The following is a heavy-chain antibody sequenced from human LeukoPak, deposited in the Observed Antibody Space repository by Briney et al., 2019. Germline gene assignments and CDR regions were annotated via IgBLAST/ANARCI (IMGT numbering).Heavy chain of an antibody. CDR1: GFTVSSYE. CDR2: ISSSGSTI. D-gene: IGHD3-10*01. Sequence: GGSLRLSCAASGFTVSSYEMNWVRQAPGKGLEWISYISSSGSTIYYAVSVKGRFTISRDNAKNSLYLQMNSLRAEDTAVYYCARVGFGELSNSYYYYYMDVWGKGTTVTISS. J-gene: IGHJ6*03. V-gene: IGHV3-48*03. CDR3: ARVGFGELSNSYYYYYMDV.